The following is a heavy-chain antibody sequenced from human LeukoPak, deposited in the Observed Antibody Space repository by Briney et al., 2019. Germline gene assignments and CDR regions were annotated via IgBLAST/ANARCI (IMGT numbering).Heavy chain of an antibody. V-gene: IGHV4-34*01. Sequence: SETLSLTCAVYGGSFSGYYWSWIRQPPGKGLEWIGEINHSGSTNYNPSLKSRVTISVDTSKNQFSLKLSSVTAADTAVYYCARGQAVAGLGYWGQGTLVTASS. CDR1: GGSFSGYY. D-gene: IGHD6-19*01. J-gene: IGHJ4*02. CDR2: INHSGST. CDR3: ARGQAVAGLGY.